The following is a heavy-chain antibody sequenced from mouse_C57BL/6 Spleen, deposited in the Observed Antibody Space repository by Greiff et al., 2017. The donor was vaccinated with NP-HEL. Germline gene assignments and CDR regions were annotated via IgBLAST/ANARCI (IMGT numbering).Heavy chain of an antibody. J-gene: IGHJ4*01. CDR2: IDPSDSET. CDR3: ARGDYDVLYAMDY. CDR1: GYTFTSYW. D-gene: IGHD2-4*01. Sequence: QVQLQQPGAELVRPGSSVKLSCKASGYTFTSYWMHWVKQRPIQGLEWIGNIDPSDSETHYNQKFKDKATLTVDKSSSTAYMQLSSLTSEDSAVYYCARGDYDVLYAMDYWGQGTSVTVSS. V-gene: IGHV1-52*01.